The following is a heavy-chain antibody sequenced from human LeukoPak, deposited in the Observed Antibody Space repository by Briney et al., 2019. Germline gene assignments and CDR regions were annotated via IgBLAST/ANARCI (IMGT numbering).Heavy chain of an antibody. CDR1: GFTFSSYA. V-gene: IGHV3-23*01. CDR3: AKDSGSYYYFDY. CDR2: ITGSGGST. D-gene: IGHD1-26*01. Sequence: GGSLRLSCAASGFTFSSYAMSWVRQAPGKGLEWVSGITGSGGSTYYADSVKGRFTISRDNSKNSLYLQMNSLRTEDTALYYCAKDSGSYYYFDYWGQGTLVTVSS. J-gene: IGHJ4*02.